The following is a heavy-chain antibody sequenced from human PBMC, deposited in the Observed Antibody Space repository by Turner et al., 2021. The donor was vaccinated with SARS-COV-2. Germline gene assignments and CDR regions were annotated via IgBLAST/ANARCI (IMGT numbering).Heavy chain of an antibody. CDR3: ARQGREQWLASNWFDP. V-gene: IGHV4-39*01. J-gene: IGHJ5*02. D-gene: IGHD6-19*01. Sequence: QLQLQESGPGLVKPSETLSLTCTVSCGSISSSSYYWGWIRQPPGKGLEWIGGIYYSGSTYYNPSLKSRVTISVDTSKNQFSLKLSSVTAADTAVYYCARQGREQWLASNWFDPWGQGTLVTVSS. CDR1: CGSISSSSYY. CDR2: IYYSGST.